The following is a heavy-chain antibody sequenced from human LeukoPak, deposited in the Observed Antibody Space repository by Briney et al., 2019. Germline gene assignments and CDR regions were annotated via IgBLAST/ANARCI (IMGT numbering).Heavy chain of an antibody. CDR2: INWNGGST. CDR3: ARDDKWERQIGNYLDY. CDR1: GFTFDDYG. Sequence: GGSLRLSCAASGFTFDDYGMSWVRQAPGKGLEWVSGINWNGGSTGYADSVKGRFTISRDNAKNSLYLQMNSLRAEDTALYYCARDDKWERQIGNYLDYWGQGTLVTVSS. D-gene: IGHD1-26*01. V-gene: IGHV3-20*04. J-gene: IGHJ4*02.